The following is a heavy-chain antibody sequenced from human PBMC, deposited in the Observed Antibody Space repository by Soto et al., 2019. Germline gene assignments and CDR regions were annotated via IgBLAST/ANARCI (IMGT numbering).Heavy chain of an antibody. CDR1: GFSFSDYG. CDR3: AKDWFGGSNRYQLDK. J-gene: IGHJ4*02. V-gene: IGHV3-30*18. D-gene: IGHD3-10*01. CDR2: ISHYETKK. Sequence: QVQLVESGGGVVQPGRSLRLSCAASGFSFSDYGMHWVRQAPGKGLEWVAVISHYETKKYFEDSVKGRFTISRDNSKNMVYLQLNSLRPEDTAVYYCAKDWFGGSNRYQLDKWVQGTLVIVSS.